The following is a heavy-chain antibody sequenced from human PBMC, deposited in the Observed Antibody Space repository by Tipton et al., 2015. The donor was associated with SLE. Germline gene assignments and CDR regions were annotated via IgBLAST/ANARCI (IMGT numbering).Heavy chain of an antibody. D-gene: IGHD6-19*01. V-gene: IGHV4-59*11. CDR3: ARDDPDGDGSGISGDY. CDR2: ISFSGST. J-gene: IGHJ4*02. CDR1: GASISSHY. Sequence: TLSLTCTVSGASISSHYWSWVRQPPGKGLEWIGCISFSGSTDYNPSLKSRVTMSVDRSRNQFSLNLTSVSATDTAVYYCARDDPDGDGSGISGDYWGQGTLVTVSS.